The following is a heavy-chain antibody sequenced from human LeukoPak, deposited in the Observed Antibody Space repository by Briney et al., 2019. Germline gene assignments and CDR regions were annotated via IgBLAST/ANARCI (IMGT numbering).Heavy chain of an antibody. Sequence: GGSLRLXCAASGFTFSSYAMSWVRQAPGKGLEWVSAISGSGGSTYYADSVKGRFTISRDNSKNTLYLQMNSLRAEDTAVYYCANGYYYDSSGYRSAFDIWGQGTMVTVSS. V-gene: IGHV3-23*01. D-gene: IGHD3-22*01. J-gene: IGHJ3*02. CDR1: GFTFSSYA. CDR2: ISGSGGST. CDR3: ANGYYYDSSGYRSAFDI.